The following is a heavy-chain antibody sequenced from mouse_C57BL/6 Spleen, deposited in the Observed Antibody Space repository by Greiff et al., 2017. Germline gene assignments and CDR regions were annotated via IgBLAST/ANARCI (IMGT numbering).Heavy chain of an antibody. Sequence: VQLQQPGAELVKPGASVKMSCKASGYTFTSYWITWVKQRPGQGLEWIGDIYPGSGSTNYNEKFKSKATLTVDTSSSTAYMQLSSLTSEDSAVYYCARRGNSSGLYYFDYWGQGTTLTVSS. D-gene: IGHD3-2*02. J-gene: IGHJ2*01. V-gene: IGHV1-55*01. CDR2: IYPGSGST. CDR1: GYTFTSYW. CDR3: ARRGNSSGLYYFDY.